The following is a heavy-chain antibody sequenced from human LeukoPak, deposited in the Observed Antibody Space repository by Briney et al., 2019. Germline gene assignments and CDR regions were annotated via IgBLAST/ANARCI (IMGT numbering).Heavy chain of an antibody. Sequence: GGSLRLSCAASGFTLSSYYMHWVRQVPGKGLVWVSCINGDGSITKYADSVKGRFSISRDNAKNTLFLQVNSLRAEDTAVYYCAQGGSPGALDYWGQGTLVTVSS. J-gene: IGHJ4*02. CDR1: GFTLSSYY. CDR2: INGDGSIT. D-gene: IGHD1-26*01. V-gene: IGHV3-74*01. CDR3: AQGGSPGALDY.